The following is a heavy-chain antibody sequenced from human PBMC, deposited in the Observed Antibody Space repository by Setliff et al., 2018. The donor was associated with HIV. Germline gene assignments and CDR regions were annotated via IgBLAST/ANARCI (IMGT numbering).Heavy chain of an antibody. CDR2: IYHSGST. J-gene: IGHJ1*01. D-gene: IGHD3-22*01. CDR1: GYSLSSDYY. Sequence: PSETLSLTCAVSGYSLSSDYYWGWIRQPPGKGLEWIASIYHSGSTYYNPSLRSRVTISVDTSKNQFSLKLSFVTAADTAVYYCARGDYASSGDLMAEYFQHWGQGTLVTVSS. V-gene: IGHV4-38-2*01. CDR3: ARGDYASSGDLMAEYFQH.